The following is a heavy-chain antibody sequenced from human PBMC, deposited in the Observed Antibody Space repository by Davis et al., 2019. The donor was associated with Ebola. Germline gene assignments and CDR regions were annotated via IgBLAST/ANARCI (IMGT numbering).Heavy chain of an antibody. D-gene: IGHD3-10*01. V-gene: IGHV3-30*18. CDR2: ISYDGSNK. CDR3: AKEGVIGVRGVIIDYYYGMDV. CDR1: GFTFSSYG. J-gene: IGHJ6*02. Sequence: GESLKISCAASGFTFSSYGMHWVRQAPGKGLEWVAVISYDGSNKYYADSVKGRFTISRDDSKSTLYLQLTSVRADDTAIDYCAKEGVIGVRGVIIDYYYGMDVWGQGTTVTVSS.